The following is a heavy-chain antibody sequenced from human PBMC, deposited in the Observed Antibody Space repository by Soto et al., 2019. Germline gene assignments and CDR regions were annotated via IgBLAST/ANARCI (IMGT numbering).Heavy chain of an antibody. J-gene: IGHJ2*01. D-gene: IGHD2-15*01. Sequence: QVQLQQWGAGLLQPSETLSLTCAVYGGSFSGYYWSWIRQPPGKGLEWIGEINHFELTNYNPSLKSRVTISVDTSKNQFSLKLNSVTAADTAVFYCARGQGYCSGGSCYPLGYFDLWGRGTLVTVSS. CDR2: INHFELT. CDR3: ARGQGYCSGGSCYPLGYFDL. CDR1: GGSFSGYY. V-gene: IGHV4-34*01.